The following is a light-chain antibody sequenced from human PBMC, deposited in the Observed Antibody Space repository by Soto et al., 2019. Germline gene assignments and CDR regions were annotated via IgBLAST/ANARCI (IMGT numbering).Light chain of an antibody. CDR2: AAS. V-gene: IGKV1-39*01. Sequence: DIQMTQSPFSLSAPVGDRVTITCRASQSISNYLNWYQQKQGKAPKLLIYAASTLQSGFPSRFSGSGSGTDFTLTISSLQPEYSANDYCQQSDGTPNTFGQGTRLDIK. J-gene: IGKJ5*01. CDR1: QSISNY. CDR3: QQSDGTPNT.